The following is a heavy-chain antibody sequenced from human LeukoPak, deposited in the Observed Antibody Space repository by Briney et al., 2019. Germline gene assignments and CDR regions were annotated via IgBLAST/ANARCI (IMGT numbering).Heavy chain of an antibody. J-gene: IGHJ4*02. CDR2: ISGSGGST. D-gene: IGHD2-15*01. V-gene: IGHV3-23*01. Sequence: PGGSLRLSCAASGFTFSSYAMSWVRQAPGKGLEWVSAISGSGGSTYYADSAKGRFTISRDNSKNTLYLQMNSLRAEDTAVYYCAKDGIVVVVAATPATYFDYWGQGTLVTVSS. CDR1: GFTFSSYA. CDR3: AKDGIVVVVAATPATYFDY.